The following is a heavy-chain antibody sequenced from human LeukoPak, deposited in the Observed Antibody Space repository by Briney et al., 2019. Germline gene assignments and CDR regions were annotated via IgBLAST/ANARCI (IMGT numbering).Heavy chain of an antibody. Sequence: PSETLSLTCTVSGGSISSSSYYWGWIRQPPGKGLEWIGSIYYSGSTYYNPSLKSRVTIPVDTSKNQFSLKLSSVTAADTAVYYCARDTRYYFDYWGQGTLVTVSS. J-gene: IGHJ4*02. CDR2: IYYSGST. CDR3: ARDTRYYFDY. CDR1: GGSISSSSYY. V-gene: IGHV4-39*02.